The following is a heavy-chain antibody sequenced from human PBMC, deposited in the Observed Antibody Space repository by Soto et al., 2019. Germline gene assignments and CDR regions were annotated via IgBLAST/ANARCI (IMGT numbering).Heavy chain of an antibody. CDR1: GYTFTSYG. D-gene: IGHD6-13*01. J-gene: IGHJ5*02. CDR3: ARDRLIAAAGVNWFDP. V-gene: IGHV1-18*01. Sequence: QVQLVQSGAEVKKPGASVKVSCKASGYTFTSYGITWVRQAPGQGLEWMGWISAYNGNTNYAQKLQGRVTMTTDTPTSTAYMELRSLRSDDTAVYYCARDRLIAAAGVNWFDPWGQGTLVTVSS. CDR2: ISAYNGNT.